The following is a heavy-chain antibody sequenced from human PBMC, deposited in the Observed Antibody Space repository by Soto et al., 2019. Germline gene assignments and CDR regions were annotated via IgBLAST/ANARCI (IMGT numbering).Heavy chain of an antibody. V-gene: IGHV3-21*01. CDR1: GFTFGYYS. Sequence: PGGSLRLSCAASGFTFGYYSMNWVRQAPGKGLEWVSSISSSSSYIYYADSVKGRFTISRDNAKNSLYLQMNSLRAEDTAVYYCARVYYYDRSCFLIWGQGTLLTVFS. D-gene: IGHD3-22*01. CDR2: ISSSSSYI. J-gene: IGHJ4*02. CDR3: ARVYYYDRSCFLI.